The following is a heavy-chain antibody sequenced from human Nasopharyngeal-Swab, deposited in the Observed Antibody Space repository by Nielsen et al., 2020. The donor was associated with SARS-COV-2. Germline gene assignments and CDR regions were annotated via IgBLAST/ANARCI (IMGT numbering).Heavy chain of an antibody. CDR1: GGSISSGSIRSYC. V-gene: IGHV4-61*01. J-gene: IGHJ4*02. D-gene: IGHD1-26*01. Sequence: SETLSLTCTVSGGSISSGSIRSYCWSWIRQPPGKGLEWIGYFSYTGITNYNPSLKSRVTISVDMSKNQFSLKLISVAAADTAVYYCAREVVGGLVDSWGQGTLVTVSS. CDR3: AREVVGGLVDS. CDR2: FSYTGIT.